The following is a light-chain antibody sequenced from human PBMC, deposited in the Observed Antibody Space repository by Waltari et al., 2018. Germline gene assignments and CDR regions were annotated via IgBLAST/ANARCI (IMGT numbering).Light chain of an antibody. V-gene: IGLV2-11*01. Sequence: QSALTQPRAGSGSPGQSVTISCTGTSSDAGGFTTVSWYQHHPGKAPKLIIYDVTKRPSGVPDRFSASKSDNTASLTISGLQAEDEADYYCCSYAGSITFWVFGGGTKLTVL. CDR2: DVT. CDR1: SSDAGGFTT. CDR3: CSYAGSITFWV. J-gene: IGLJ3*02.